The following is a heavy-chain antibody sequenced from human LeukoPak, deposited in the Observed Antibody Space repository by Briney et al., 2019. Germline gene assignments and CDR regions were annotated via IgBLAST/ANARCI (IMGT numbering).Heavy chain of an antibody. CDR1: GFTFSNYW. J-gene: IGHJ6*02. D-gene: IGHD6-13*01. V-gene: IGHV3-7*05. CDR2: IKQDGSEK. CDR3: ARDPYSSSWSYGMDV. Sequence: PGGSLRLSCVASGFTFSNYWMSWVRQSPGKGLEWVANIKQDGSEKVYLDSVKGRFTISRDNAQTSLYLHMNSLRAEDTAVYYCARDPYSSSWSYGMDVWGQGTTVTVSS.